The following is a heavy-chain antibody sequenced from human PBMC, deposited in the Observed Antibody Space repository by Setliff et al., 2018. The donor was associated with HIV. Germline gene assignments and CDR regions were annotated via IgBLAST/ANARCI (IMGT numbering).Heavy chain of an antibody. J-gene: IGHJ4*02. V-gene: IGHV4-4*09. CDR3: EVAGQ. Sequence: SSETLSLTCTVSGDSISSYSWNWIRQSPGGGLEWIGFIFSSGSTKYNPSLQSRVTMSIDTSKNQFSLKLSSVTAADTAVYYCEVAGQWGQGTLVTVSS. CDR2: IFSSGST. D-gene: IGHD6-19*01. CDR1: GDSISSYS.